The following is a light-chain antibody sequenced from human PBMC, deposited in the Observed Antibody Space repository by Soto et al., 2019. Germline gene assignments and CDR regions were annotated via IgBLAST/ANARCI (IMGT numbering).Light chain of an antibody. Sequence: QSALTQPASVSGSPGQSITISCTGTSSDVGGYAYVSWYQQYPGKAPKLVISEVSNRPSGVSHRFSGSRSGNTASLTISGLQVEDEADYYCSSYTSSTTPVFGGGTKLTVL. CDR1: SSDVGGYAY. V-gene: IGLV2-14*01. J-gene: IGLJ3*02. CDR2: EVS. CDR3: SSYTSSTTPV.